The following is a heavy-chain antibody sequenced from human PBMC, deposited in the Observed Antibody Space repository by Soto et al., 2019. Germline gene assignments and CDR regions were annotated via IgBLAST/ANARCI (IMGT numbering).Heavy chain of an antibody. CDR1: GYSFTSYW. D-gene: IGHD2-8*01. CDR3: ARQGYCTNGVCSIGMDV. J-gene: IGHJ6*02. V-gene: IGHV5-51*01. Sequence: GESLKISCKGSGYSFTSYWLGWVRQMPGKGLEWMGSIYPGDSDTRYSPSFQGQVTISADKSISTAYLQWSSLKASDTAMDYCARQGYCTNGVCSIGMDVWGQGTTVTVSS. CDR2: IYPGDSDT.